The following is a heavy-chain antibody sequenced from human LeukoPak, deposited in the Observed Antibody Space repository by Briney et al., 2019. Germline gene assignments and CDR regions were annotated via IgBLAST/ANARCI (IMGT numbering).Heavy chain of an antibody. CDR2: IIPILGIA. V-gene: IGHV1-69*04. CDR1: GGTFSSYA. Sequence: EASVKVSCKASGGTFSSYAISWVRQAPGQGLEWMGRIIPILGIANYAQKFQGRVTITADKSTSTAYMELSSLRSEDTAVYYCASFSDSSGCAYFDYWGQGTLVTVSS. CDR3: ASFSDSSGCAYFDY. J-gene: IGHJ4*02. D-gene: IGHD3-22*01.